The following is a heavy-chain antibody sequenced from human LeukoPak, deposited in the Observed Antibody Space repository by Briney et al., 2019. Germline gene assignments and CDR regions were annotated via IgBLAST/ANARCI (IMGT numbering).Heavy chain of an antibody. CDR3: ARDLVGVVAGSPYWYFDL. V-gene: IGHV4-34*01. D-gene: IGHD6-19*01. Sequence: PSETLSLTCAVYGGSFSGYYWSWIRQPPGKGLEWIGEINHSGSTNYNPSLKSRVTISVDTSKNQFSLKLSSVTAADTAVYYCARDLVGVVAGSPYWYFDLWGRGTLVSVSS. CDR2: INHSGST. CDR1: GGSFSGYY. J-gene: IGHJ2*01.